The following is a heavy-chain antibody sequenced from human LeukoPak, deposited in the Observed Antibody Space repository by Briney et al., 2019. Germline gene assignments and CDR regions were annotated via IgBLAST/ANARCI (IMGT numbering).Heavy chain of an antibody. CDR2: ISGSGGST. CDR1: GFTFSSYV. Sequence: GGSLRLSCAAPGFTFSSYVMSWVRQAPGKGLEWVSGISGSGGSTYDADSVKGRFTISRDNSKNTLYLQMSSLRAEDTAIYYCAKSRAAATLDYWGQGTLVTVSS. D-gene: IGHD6-13*01. J-gene: IGHJ4*02. CDR3: AKSRAAATLDY. V-gene: IGHV3-23*01.